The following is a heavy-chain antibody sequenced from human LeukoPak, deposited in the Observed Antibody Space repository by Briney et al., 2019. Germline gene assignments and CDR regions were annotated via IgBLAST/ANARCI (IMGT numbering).Heavy chain of an antibody. CDR3: ARHTVVVITTPSYFDY. J-gene: IGHJ4*02. D-gene: IGHD3-22*01. CDR2: IYYSGST. Sequence: SETLSLTCTVSGGSISSSSYYWGWIRQPPGKGLEWIGGIYYSGSTYYNPSLKSRVTISVDTSKNQFSLKLSSVTAADTAVYYCARHTVVVITTPSYFDYWGQGTLDTVSS. V-gene: IGHV4-39*01. CDR1: GGSISSSSYY.